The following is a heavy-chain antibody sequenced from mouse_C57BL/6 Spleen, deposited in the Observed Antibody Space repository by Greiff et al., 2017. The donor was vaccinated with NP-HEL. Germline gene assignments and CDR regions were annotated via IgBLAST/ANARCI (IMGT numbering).Heavy chain of an antibody. CDR1: GYTFTNYW. J-gene: IGHJ4*01. CDR3: ARWASGTDYAMDY. Sequence: VQLQQSGAELVRPGTSVKMSCKASGYTFTNYWIGWAKQRPGHGLEWIGDIYPGGGYTNYNEKFKGKATLTADKSSSTAYMQFSSLTSEDSAIYYCARWASGTDYAMDYWGQGTSVTVSS. CDR2: IYPGGGYT. V-gene: IGHV1-63*01. D-gene: IGHD2-14*01.